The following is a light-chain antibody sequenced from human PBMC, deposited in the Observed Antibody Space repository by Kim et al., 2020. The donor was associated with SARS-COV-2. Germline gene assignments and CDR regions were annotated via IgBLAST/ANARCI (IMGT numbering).Light chain of an antibody. V-gene: IGKV3-15*01. CDR2: GAS. J-gene: IGKJ4*01. Sequence: EIVMTQSPATLSVSPGERATLSCRASQSVSRNLAWYQQKPGQAPRLLIYGASTRATGIPGRFSGSGSGTDFTLTISSLQSEDFAVYYCQQYHNWPPLTFGGGTKVEIK. CDR3: QQYHNWPPLT. CDR1: QSVSRN.